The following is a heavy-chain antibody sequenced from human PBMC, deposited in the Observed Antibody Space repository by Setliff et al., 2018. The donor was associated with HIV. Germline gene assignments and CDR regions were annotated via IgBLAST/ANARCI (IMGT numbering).Heavy chain of an antibody. Sequence: ASVKVSCKASGYTFTNYDINWVRQAPGQGLEWMGIINPSGGSTSYAQKFQGRVTMTRDTSTSTVYMELSSLRSEDTAVYNCARGYPSSPYYYYRDVWGKGTTVTVSS. CDR3: ARGYPSSPYYYYRDV. CDR2: INPSGGST. CDR1: GYTFTNYD. D-gene: IGHD5-12*01. V-gene: IGHV1-46*01. J-gene: IGHJ6*03.